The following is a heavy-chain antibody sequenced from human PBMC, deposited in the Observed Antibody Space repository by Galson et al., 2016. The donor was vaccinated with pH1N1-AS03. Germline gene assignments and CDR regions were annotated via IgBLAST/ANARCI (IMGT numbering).Heavy chain of an antibody. J-gene: IGHJ4*02. V-gene: IGHV3-7*01. CDR2: IDQDGSEK. CDR1: GFRFIYYW. D-gene: IGHD3-10*01. Sequence: SLRLSCAASGFRFIYYWMTWVRQAPGKGLEWVANIDQDGSEKYYMDSVEGRFTISRDNAKNSLSLQMNSLRSEDTAVYYCTSGMVELDYWGQGTLVTVSS. CDR3: TSGMVELDY.